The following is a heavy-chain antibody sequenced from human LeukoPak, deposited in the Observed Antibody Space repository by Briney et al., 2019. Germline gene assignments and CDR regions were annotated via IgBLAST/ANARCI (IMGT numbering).Heavy chain of an antibody. CDR3: ASRISSGSSWYRPFDY. Sequence: SETLSLTCSVSGDSISTYYWTWIRQPPGKGLEWIGSSYYSGSTNYNPSLKSRVTISVDTSKSQFSLKLNSVTAADTAVYYCASRISSGSSWYRPFDYWGQGTLVTVSS. CDR2: SYYSGST. V-gene: IGHV4-59*01. CDR1: GDSISTYY. J-gene: IGHJ4*02. D-gene: IGHD6-13*01.